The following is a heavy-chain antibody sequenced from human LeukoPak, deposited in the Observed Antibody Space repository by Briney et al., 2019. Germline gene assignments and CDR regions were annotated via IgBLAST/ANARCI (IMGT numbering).Heavy chain of an antibody. Sequence: KSSETLSLTCTVSGGSISSFYWSWIRQPPGKGLEWIGYIHNSGATNYNPSLKSRLTISVDTSKNQFSLKLSSVTAADTAIYYCARYMGTGWSDVFDIWGQGTMVTVSS. CDR2: IHNSGAT. V-gene: IGHV4-59*08. D-gene: IGHD6-19*01. CDR1: GGSISSFY. CDR3: ARYMGTGWSDVFDI. J-gene: IGHJ3*02.